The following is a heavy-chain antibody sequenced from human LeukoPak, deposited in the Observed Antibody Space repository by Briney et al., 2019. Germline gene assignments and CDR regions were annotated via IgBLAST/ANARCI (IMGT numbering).Heavy chain of an antibody. Sequence: GGSLRLSCEGSEFSFSSYWMSWVRQAPGKGLEWVSGINWNGGSTGYADSVKGRFTISRDNAKNSLYLQMNSLRAEDTALYYCARDPPAGPYDAFDIWGQGTMVTVSS. V-gene: IGHV3-20*04. CDR2: INWNGGST. CDR3: ARDPPAGPYDAFDI. CDR1: EFSFSSYW. J-gene: IGHJ3*02.